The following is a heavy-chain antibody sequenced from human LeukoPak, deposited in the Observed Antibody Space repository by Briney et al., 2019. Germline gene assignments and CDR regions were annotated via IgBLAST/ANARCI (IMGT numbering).Heavy chain of an antibody. Sequence: PGGSLRLSCAASGFTFSSYSMNWVRQAPGKGLEWVSSISSTRSYIYYADSVKGRFTISRDNAKNSLYLQMNSLRAEDTAVYYCATIPSRTTGTTGLGFDYYYYGMDVWGKGTTVTVSS. V-gene: IGHV3-21*01. D-gene: IGHD1-1*01. CDR3: ATIPSRTTGTTGLGFDYYYYGMDV. J-gene: IGHJ6*04. CDR1: GFTFSSYS. CDR2: ISSTRSYI.